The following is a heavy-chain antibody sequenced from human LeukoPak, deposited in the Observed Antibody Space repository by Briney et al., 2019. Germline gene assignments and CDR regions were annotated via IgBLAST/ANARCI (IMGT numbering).Heavy chain of an antibody. CDR3: VVWFGELSVHYGMDV. Sequence: SETLSLTCTVCGGSFSSYYWNWIRQPPGKGLEWIGEINHSGSTNYNPSLKSRVTISVDTSKNQFSLKLSSLTAAATAVYYCVVWFGELSVHYGMDVWGQGTTVTVSS. CDR2: INHSGST. V-gene: IGHV4-34*01. J-gene: IGHJ6*02. D-gene: IGHD3-10*01. CDR1: GGSFSSYY.